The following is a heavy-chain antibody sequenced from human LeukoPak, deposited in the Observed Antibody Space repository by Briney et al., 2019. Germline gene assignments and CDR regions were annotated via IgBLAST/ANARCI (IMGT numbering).Heavy chain of an antibody. CDR2: ISYDGSNK. D-gene: IGHD4-17*01. Sequence: GGSLRLSCAASGFTFSSYAMHWVRQAPGKGLEWVAVISYDGSNKYYADSVKGRFTISRDNSKNTLYLQMNSLRAEDTAVYYCASDMTTADWGQGTLVTVSS. CDR1: GFTFSSYA. J-gene: IGHJ4*02. CDR3: ASDMTTAD. V-gene: IGHV3-30*04.